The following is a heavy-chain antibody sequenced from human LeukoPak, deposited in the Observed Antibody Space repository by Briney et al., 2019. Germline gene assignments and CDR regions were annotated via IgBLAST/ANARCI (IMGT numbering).Heavy chain of an antibody. J-gene: IGHJ4*02. V-gene: IGHV4-59*08. CDR1: AGSISTYY. CDR2: IHYSGGA. CDR3: ARLDRPGGSADY. Sequence: PSETLSLTCTVSAGSISTYYWSWIRQHPGKGLEWIGYIHYSGGANYNPSLKSRVTISLDTSKNQFSLKLSSVTAADTAVYYCARLDRPGGSADYWGQGTLVTVSS.